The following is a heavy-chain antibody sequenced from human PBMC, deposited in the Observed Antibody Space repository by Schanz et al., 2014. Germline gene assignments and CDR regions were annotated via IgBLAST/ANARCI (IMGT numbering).Heavy chain of an antibody. CDR3: ARGGFYCTSITCQGYYHGMDV. D-gene: IGHD2-2*01. V-gene: IGHV3-30*03. CDR1: GFTFSSYG. J-gene: IGHJ6*02. CDR2: ISLDGSNQ. Sequence: QVHLVESGGGVVQPGRSLRLSCAASGFTFSSYGMHWVRQAPGKGLEWVAIISLDGSNQYYADSVKGRFTISRDNSKNTLYLQMNSLRAEDTAVYYCARGGFYCTSITCQGYYHGMDVWGQGTTVTVSS.